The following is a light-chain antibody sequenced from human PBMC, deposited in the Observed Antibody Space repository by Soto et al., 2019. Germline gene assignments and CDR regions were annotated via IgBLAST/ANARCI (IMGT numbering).Light chain of an antibody. Sequence: DIQMTQSPSTLSASVGDRVTITCRASQSISSWLAWYQQKPGKAPKLLIYKASSLESGVPSRFSGSGSGTEFTLTISVLQPDDFSTYYCQQYGTFAQGTKVEIK. V-gene: IGKV1-5*03. J-gene: IGKJ1*01. CDR1: QSISSW. CDR2: KAS. CDR3: QQYGT.